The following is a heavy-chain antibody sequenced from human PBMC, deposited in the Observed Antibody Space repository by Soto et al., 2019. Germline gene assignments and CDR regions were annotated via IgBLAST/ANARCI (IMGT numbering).Heavy chain of an antibody. V-gene: IGHV1-2*04. Sequence: GASVKVSCKASGYTFTGYYMHWVRQAPGQGLEWMGWINPNSGGTNYAQKFQGWVTMTRDTSISTAYMELSRLRSDDTAVYYCARARDYDFWSGYYRADLDYFDYWGQGTLVTVSS. J-gene: IGHJ4*02. D-gene: IGHD3-3*01. CDR3: ARARDYDFWSGYYRADLDYFDY. CDR2: INPNSGGT. CDR1: GYTFTGYY.